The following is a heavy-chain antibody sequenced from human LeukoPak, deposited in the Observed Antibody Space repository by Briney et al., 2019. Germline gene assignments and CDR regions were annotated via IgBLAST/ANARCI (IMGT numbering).Heavy chain of an antibody. V-gene: IGHV4-39*01. CDR2: IYHSGST. CDR3: ARSWRGGVIVKPLY. CDR1: GGSISSSSYY. Sequence: KPSETLSLTCTVSGGSISSSSYYWGWIRQPPGKGLEWIGSIYHSGSTYYNPSLKSRVTISVDTSKNQFSLKLSSVTAADTAVYYCARSWRGGVIVKPLYWGQGTLVTVSS. D-gene: IGHD3-16*02. J-gene: IGHJ4*02.